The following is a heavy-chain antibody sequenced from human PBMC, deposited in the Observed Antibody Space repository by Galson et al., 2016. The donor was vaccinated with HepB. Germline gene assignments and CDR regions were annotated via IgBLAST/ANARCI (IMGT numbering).Heavy chain of an antibody. V-gene: IGHV3-33*01. CDR3: ARDGATPSGYYGMDV. CDR2: IWYDGSNK. Sequence: LRLSCAASGFTFSSYGMHWVRQAPGKGLEWVAIIWYDGSNKYYGGSVKGRVTISRDNSKNTLYLQMNSLRAEDTAVYYCARDGATPSGYYGMDVWGQGTTVTVSS. J-gene: IGHJ6*02. CDR1: GFTFSSYG. D-gene: IGHD3-16*01.